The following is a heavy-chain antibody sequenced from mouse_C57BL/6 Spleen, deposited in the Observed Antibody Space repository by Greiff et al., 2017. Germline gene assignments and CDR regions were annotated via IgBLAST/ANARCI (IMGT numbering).Heavy chain of an antibody. J-gene: IGHJ1*03. CDR3: ARSGYYGSSYVWYFDV. Sequence: VQLQQSGPELVKPGASVKLSCKASGYTFTSYDINWVKQRPGQGLEWIGWIYPRDGSTKYNEKFKGKATLPVDTSSSTAYMELHSLTSEDSAVYFCARSGYYGSSYVWYFDVWGTGTTVTVSS. CDR2: IYPRDGST. CDR1: GYTFTSYD. D-gene: IGHD1-1*01. V-gene: IGHV1-85*01.